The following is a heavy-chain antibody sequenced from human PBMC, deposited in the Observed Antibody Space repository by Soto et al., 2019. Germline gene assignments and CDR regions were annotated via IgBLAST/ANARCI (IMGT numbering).Heavy chain of an antibody. V-gene: IGHV3-30-3*01. CDR1: GFTFSSYA. J-gene: IGHJ6*02. Sequence: QVQLVESGGGVVQPGRSLRLSCAASGFTFSSYAMHWVRQAPGKGLEWVAVISYDGSNKYYADSVKGRFTISRDNSKNTLYLRMNRLRAEDTAVDYCATLGGKLYYGYGMDVWGQGTTVTVSS. CDR3: ATLGGKLYYGYGMDV. CDR2: ISYDGSNK. D-gene: IGHD3-16*01.